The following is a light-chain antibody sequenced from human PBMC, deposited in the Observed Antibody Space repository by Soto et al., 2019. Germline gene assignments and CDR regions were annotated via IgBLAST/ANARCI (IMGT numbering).Light chain of an antibody. V-gene: IGKV1-39*01. Sequence: IQLTQSPSSLCASVGDRVTITCRASQSISGFLTWYQQLPGKAPKLLIFAASGLQSGVPSRFSGSGSGTKFTLTIASLQPDDFATYYCQQYETFSGTFGPGTKVDIK. CDR3: QQYETFSGT. CDR2: AAS. J-gene: IGKJ1*01. CDR1: QSISGF.